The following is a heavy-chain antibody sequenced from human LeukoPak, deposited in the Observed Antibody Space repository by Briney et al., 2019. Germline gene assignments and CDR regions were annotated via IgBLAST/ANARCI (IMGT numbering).Heavy chain of an antibody. D-gene: IGHD1-26*01. Sequence: SETLSLTCTVSGGSISSYYWSWIRQPAGKGLEWIGRIYSTGSTNYNPSLKSRVTMSVDTSKNQFSLRLRSVTAADTAVYYCARGYSGSYGRFDYWGQGTLATVSS. CDR3: ARGYSGSYGRFDY. V-gene: IGHV4-4*07. CDR2: IYSTGST. CDR1: GGSISSYY. J-gene: IGHJ4*02.